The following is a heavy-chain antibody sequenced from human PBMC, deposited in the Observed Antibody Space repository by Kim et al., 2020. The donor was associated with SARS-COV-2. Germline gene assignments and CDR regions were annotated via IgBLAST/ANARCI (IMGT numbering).Heavy chain of an antibody. CDR1: GFTFSSYG. Sequence: GGSLRLSCAASGFTFSSYGMHWVRQAPGKGLEWVAVIWYDGSNKYYADSVKGRFTISRDNSKNTLYLQMNSLRAEDTAVYYCAKGIGEQLVRDYYYYYGMDVWGQGTTVTVSS. CDR2: IWYDGSNK. D-gene: IGHD6-13*01. J-gene: IGHJ6*02. CDR3: AKGIGEQLVRDYYYYYGMDV. V-gene: IGHV3-33*06.